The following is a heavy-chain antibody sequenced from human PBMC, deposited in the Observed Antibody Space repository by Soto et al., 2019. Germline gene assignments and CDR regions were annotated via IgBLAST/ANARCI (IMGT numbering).Heavy chain of an antibody. CDR1: GYTFTSYG. CDR3: ARDVDYYDSSGYYSFDY. D-gene: IGHD3-22*01. J-gene: IGHJ4*02. Sequence: ASVKVSCKASGYTFTSYGISWVRQAPGQRLEWMGWISAYNGNTNYAQKLQGRVTMTTDTSTSTAYMELRSLRSDDTAVYYCARDVDYYDSSGYYSFDYWGKGTLVTVSS. V-gene: IGHV1-18*01. CDR2: ISAYNGNT.